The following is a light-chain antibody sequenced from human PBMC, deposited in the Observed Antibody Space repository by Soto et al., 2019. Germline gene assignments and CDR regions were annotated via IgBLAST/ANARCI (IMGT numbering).Light chain of an antibody. J-gene: IGKJ4*01. CDR3: QQRSAT. CDR2: DAS. Sequence: EIVLTQSPATLSLSPGERATLSCRASQSVSSYLAWYQQKPGQAPRLLIYDASNRATGIPARFSGSGSGTGFTLTISSLEPEDFAVYYCQQRSATFCGGTKVEIK. CDR1: QSVSSY. V-gene: IGKV3-11*01.